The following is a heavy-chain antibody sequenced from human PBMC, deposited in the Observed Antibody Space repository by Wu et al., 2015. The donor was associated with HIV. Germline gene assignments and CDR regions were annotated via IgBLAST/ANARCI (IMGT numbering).Heavy chain of an antibody. Sequence: QVQLVQSGTEVRKPGASVKVSCKASGYTFTSYDINWVRQAAGQGLEWIGRVQPYSGNTDYAQKLQGRVTMTTDTSTTTAYMELRSLRSDDTAVYYCARDLPYFDYWGQGTLVTVSS. CDR3: ARDLPYFDY. CDR1: GYTFTSYD. V-gene: IGHV1-18*01. J-gene: IGHJ4*02. CDR2: VQPYSGNT.